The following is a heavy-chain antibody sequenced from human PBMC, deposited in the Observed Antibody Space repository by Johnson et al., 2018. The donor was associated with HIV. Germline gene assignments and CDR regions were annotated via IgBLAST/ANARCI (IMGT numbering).Heavy chain of an antibody. CDR3: WAGPGWYNWNKHDFDI. J-gene: IGHJ3*02. V-gene: IGHV3-30-3*01. CDR1: GFTFSSYA. CDR2: ISYDGNNK. D-gene: IGHD1-1*01. Sequence: QVQLVESGGGLVKPGGSLRLSCAASGFTFSSYAMHWVRQAPGKGLEWVAIISYDGNNKYYADSVQGRFTISRDNSKSTLYLQMNSLRVEDTAVYYCWAGPGWYNWNKHDFDIWGQGTMVTVSS.